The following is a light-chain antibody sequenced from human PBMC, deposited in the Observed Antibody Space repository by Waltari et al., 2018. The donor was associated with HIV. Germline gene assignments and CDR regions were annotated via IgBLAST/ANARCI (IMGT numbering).Light chain of an antibody. CDR3: MQALQTPRT. V-gene: IGKV2-28*01. CDR2: LVS. Sequence: EIFMTQSPVSLSVTPGESASISCRSSESLMSSNGYNYLDCYLQKPGRSPQLLIYLVSNRASGVPDRFSGSGSGTDFTLKISRVEPDDVGVYYCMQALQTPRTFGQGTKVEMK. J-gene: IGKJ1*01. CDR1: ESLMSSNGYNY.